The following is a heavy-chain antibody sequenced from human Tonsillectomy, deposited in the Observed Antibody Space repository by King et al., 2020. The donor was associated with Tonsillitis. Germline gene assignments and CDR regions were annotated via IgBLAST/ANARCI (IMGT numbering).Heavy chain of an antibody. D-gene: IGHD5-24*01. J-gene: IGHJ3*01. CDR1: GFTVSSNY. CDR2: IYSDGST. CDR3: ARRVQLWLGAFDV. V-gene: IGHV3-53*01. Sequence: VQLVESGGGLIQPGGSLRLSCTASGFTVSSNYMSWVRQAPGKGREWVSVIYSDGSTYYADSVKGRFTISRENSKNTMYLQMNSLRDEDTAVYYCARRVQLWLGAFDVWGQGTMVTVSS.